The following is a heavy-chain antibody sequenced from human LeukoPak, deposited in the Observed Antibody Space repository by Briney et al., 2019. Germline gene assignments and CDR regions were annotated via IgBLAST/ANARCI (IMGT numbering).Heavy chain of an antibody. V-gene: IGHV3-48*04. CDR2: IDTSADTI. D-gene: IGHD1-1*01. CDR3: ADNLSL. CDR1: GFTFSSYG. J-gene: IGHJ4*02. Sequence: GGSLRLSCAASGFTFSSYGMHWVRQAPGRGREWFSYIDTSADTIYYAGSVKGRLTISRDNAKKSLYLQRNSLRAEDTPVYYCADNLSLWGQGTLVTVSS.